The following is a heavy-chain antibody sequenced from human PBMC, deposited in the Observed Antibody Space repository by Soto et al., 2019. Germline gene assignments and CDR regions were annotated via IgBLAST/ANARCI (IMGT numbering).Heavy chain of an antibody. V-gene: IGHV4-34*01. CDR2: INHSGST. CDR3: ARSGEGYCSSTSCNRWFDP. Sequence: SETLSLTCAVYGGSFSGYYWSWIRQPPGKGLEWIGEINHSGSTNYNPSLKSRVTISVDTSKNQFSLKLSSVTAADTAVYYCARSGEGYCSSTSCNRWFDPWGQGTLVTVSS. J-gene: IGHJ5*02. D-gene: IGHD2-2*01. CDR1: GGSFSGYY.